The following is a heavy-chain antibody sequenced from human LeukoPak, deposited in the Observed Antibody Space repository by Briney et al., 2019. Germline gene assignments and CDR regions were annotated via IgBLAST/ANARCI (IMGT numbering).Heavy chain of an antibody. CDR3: AKHAGYGSGGTCYGEGYFDY. D-gene: IGHD2-15*01. CDR2: IWYDGSNK. J-gene: IGHJ4*02. CDR1: GFTFSSYG. Sequence: PGGSLRLSCAASGFTFSSYGMHWVRQAPGKGLEWVAVIWYDGSNKYYADSVKGRFTISRDNSKNTLYVQMNSLRAEDTAVYYCAKHAGYGSGGTCYGEGYFDYWGQGTLVTVSS. V-gene: IGHV3-33*06.